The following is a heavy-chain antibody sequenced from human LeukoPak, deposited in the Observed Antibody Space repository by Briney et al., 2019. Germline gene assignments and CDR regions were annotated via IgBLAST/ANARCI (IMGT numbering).Heavy chain of an antibody. J-gene: IGHJ4*02. Sequence: ASVNVSCKASGYTFTSYAMNWVRQAPGHGLEWLGWMNVKTGATISAQRFPGRFTMTRDTSIGTASMEFSSLTSDDTAVYYCARQSGTYWGLDYWGQGTLVTVSS. D-gene: IGHD1-26*01. CDR2: MNVKTGAT. V-gene: IGHV1-2*02. CDR3: ARQSGTYWGLDY. CDR1: GYTFTSYA.